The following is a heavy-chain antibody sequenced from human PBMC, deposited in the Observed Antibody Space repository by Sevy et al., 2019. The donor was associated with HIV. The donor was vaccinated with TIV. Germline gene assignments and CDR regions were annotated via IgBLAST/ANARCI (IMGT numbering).Heavy chain of an antibody. Sequence: GGSLRLSCTASGFTFGDYAMNWVRQAPGKGLEWVAFLKSKAYGGTLDYAASVKDRFTISRDDSKNTAHLQMNDLKTEDKAIYYCTRWKGAKTIFDYWGQGALVTVSS. J-gene: IGHJ4*02. V-gene: IGHV3-49*04. CDR1: GFTFGDYA. D-gene: IGHD1-1*01. CDR2: LKSKAYGGTL. CDR3: TRWKGAKTIFDY.